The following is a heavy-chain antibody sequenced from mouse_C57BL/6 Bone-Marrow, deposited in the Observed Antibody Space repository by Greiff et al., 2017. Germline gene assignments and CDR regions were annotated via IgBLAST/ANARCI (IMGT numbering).Heavy chain of an antibody. D-gene: IGHD2-4*01. CDR1: GFTFSSYA. Sequence: EVKLVESGGGLVKPGGSLKLSCAASGFTFSSYAMSWVRQTPEKRLEWVATISDGGSYTCYPDNVKGRFTISRDNAKNNLYLQMSHLKSEDTAMYYCAREDYDYPYWYFDVWGTGTTVTVSS. CDR3: AREDYDYPYWYFDV. V-gene: IGHV5-4*01. J-gene: IGHJ1*03. CDR2: ISDGGSYT.